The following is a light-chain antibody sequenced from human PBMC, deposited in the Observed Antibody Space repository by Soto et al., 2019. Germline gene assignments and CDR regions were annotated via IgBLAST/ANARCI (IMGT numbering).Light chain of an antibody. Sequence: QAVLTQPPSASGTPGQRVTIPCSGSTSNIGSKSVNWYQQVPGTAPKLIVYRNDQRPSGVPDRFSGSKSGTSASLAINGLRSEDETDYVCASWDDSLGGPVFGGGTKLTVL. CDR1: TSNIGSKS. V-gene: IGLV1-47*01. CDR3: ASWDDSLGGPV. CDR2: RND. J-gene: IGLJ3*02.